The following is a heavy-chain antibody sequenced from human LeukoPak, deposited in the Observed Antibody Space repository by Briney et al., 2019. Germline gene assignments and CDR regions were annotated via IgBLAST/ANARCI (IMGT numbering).Heavy chain of an antibody. V-gene: IGHV3-21*01. CDR1: GFTFSSYS. D-gene: IGHD4-23*01. J-gene: IGHJ6*02. CDR2: ISSSSSYI. CDR3: ARDLKSGNDHFFFWGFGAMDV. Sequence: PGGSLRLSCAASGFTFSSYSMNWVRQAPGKGLEWVSSISSSSSYIYYADSVKGRFTISRDNAKNSLYLQMNSLRAEDTAVYYCARDLKSGNDHFFFWGFGAMDVWGQGTPVTVSS.